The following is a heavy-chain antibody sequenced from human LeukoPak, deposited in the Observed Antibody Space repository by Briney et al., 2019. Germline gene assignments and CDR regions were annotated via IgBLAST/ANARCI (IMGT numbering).Heavy chain of an antibody. Sequence: SETLSLTCPVSGDSIRSGDYYWSWIRQPPGKGLESVGYIYYSGSNYYNPSLKSRVTISVDTSKNQFSLKLSSVTAADTAVYYCARDACSSTSCFNWLDPWGQGTLVTVSS. CDR3: ARDACSSTSCFNWLDP. J-gene: IGHJ5*02. CDR1: GDSIRSGDYY. V-gene: IGHV4-30-4*01. CDR2: IYYSGSN. D-gene: IGHD2-2*01.